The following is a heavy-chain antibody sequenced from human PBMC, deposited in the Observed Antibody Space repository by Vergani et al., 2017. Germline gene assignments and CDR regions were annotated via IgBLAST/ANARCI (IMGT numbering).Heavy chain of an antibody. CDR3: ARSTEDLIKFFDY. Sequence: EVRLVESGGTVGRPGKPLTLSCEASGFTSDRFSMNWVRLLPGKGLEWLSQITGTSYSIHYTACVRGRFSVSRDNNKNKLFLQMNDLRGEDTGLYYCARSTEDLIKFFDYWGQGTPVT. V-gene: IGHV3-21*02. J-gene: IGHJ4*02. CDR1: GFTSDRFS. D-gene: IGHD2-21*02. CDR2: ITGTSYSI.